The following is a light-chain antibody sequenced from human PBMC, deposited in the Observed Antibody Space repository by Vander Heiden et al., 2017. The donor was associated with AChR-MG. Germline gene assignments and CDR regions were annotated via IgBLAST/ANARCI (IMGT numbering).Light chain of an antibody. Sequence: SAPTPPASVSGSAGQSIIFSCTGSSRDIGYFDSVSWHQQPPGTAPKIVIYDVRNRPSGISNRFSGSESGNTASLTISGLQAEDDADYYCSSYTTRSVLFGGGTKLTVL. CDR3: SSYTTRSVL. CDR1: SRDIGYFDS. CDR2: DVR. V-gene: IGLV2-14*03. J-gene: IGLJ2*01.